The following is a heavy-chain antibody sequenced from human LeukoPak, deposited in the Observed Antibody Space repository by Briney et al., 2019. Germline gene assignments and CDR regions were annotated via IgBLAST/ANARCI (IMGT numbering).Heavy chain of an antibody. V-gene: IGHV4-4*07. D-gene: IGHD3-22*01. Sequence: SETLSLTCTVSGGSISSYYWSWIRQPAGKELEWIGRIYTAGDTVYNPSLKSRVTLSVDTFKNQFSLNLSSMTAADTAVYYCARSGSGYDFEYWGQGTLVTVSS. CDR1: GGSISSYY. CDR3: ARSGSGYDFEY. CDR2: IYTAGDT. J-gene: IGHJ4*02.